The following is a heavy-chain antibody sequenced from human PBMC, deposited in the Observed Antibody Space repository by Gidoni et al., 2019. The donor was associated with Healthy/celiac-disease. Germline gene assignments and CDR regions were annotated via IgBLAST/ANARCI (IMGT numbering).Heavy chain of an antibody. D-gene: IGHD4-17*01. CDR1: GFTFSSYA. CDR2: ISYDGSNK. J-gene: IGHJ5*02. CDR3: AREHPRDGDYAPNWFDP. V-gene: IGHV3-30-3*01. Sequence: QVQLVESGGGVVQPGRSLRLSCAAPGFTFSSYAMHWVRQAPGKGLEGVAVISYDGSNKYYADSVKGRFTISRDNSKNTLYLQMNSLRAEDTAVYYCAREHPRDGDYAPNWFDPWGQGTLVTVSS.